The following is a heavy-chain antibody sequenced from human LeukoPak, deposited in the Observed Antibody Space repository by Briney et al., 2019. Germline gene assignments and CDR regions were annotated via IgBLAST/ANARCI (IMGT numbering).Heavy chain of an antibody. J-gene: IGHJ4*02. V-gene: IGHV3-23*01. CDR3: VRRGDASSGWGDHDY. CDR2: IGGSGDKT. CDR1: GFTFNRNA. D-gene: IGHD6-19*01. Sequence: AGGSLRLSCAASGFTFNRNAISWVRQAPGKGLEWVSTIGGSGDKTFYADSVKGRFTISRDNSKNMLHLQMSSLTGEDTALYYFVRRGDASSGWGDHDYWGQGALDTVST.